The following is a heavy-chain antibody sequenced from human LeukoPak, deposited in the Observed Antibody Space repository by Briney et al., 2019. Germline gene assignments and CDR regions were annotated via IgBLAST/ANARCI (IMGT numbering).Heavy chain of an antibody. V-gene: IGHV1-2*02. J-gene: IGHJ6*03. CDR1: GYTFTGYY. D-gene: IGHD4-11*01. CDR3: ATSAGDYRAGHYYYMGV. Sequence: ASVKVSCKASGYTFTGYYFHWVRQAPGQGLEWMGWINPNTAGTNYAQKFLGGVTLTWDTSISTAYMELNRLTTDDTAVYYCATSAGDYRAGHYYYMGVWGKGTSVTVSS. CDR2: INPNTAGT.